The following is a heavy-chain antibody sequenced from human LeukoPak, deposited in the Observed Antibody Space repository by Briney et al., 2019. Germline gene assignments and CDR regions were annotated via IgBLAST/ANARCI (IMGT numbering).Heavy chain of an antibody. D-gene: IGHD1-1*01. CDR2: ISSSSSYI. Sequence: GGSLRLSCAASGFTFSTYSMNWVRQAPGEGLEWVSSISSSSSYIYYADSVKGRFTISRDNAKNSLYLQMNSLRAEDTAVYYCARYVWNDGGDYFDYWGQGTLVTVSS. CDR3: ARYVWNDGGDYFDY. CDR1: GFTFSTYS. V-gene: IGHV3-21*01. J-gene: IGHJ4*02.